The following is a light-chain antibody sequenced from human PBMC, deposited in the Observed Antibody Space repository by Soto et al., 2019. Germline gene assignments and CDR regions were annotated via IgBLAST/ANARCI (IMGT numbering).Light chain of an antibody. CDR3: QQYQTYST. CDR2: DAS. J-gene: IGKJ5*01. Sequence: DVHMTQSPATLSASVGYRVTITCRASQSISRWLTWYQQKPGKAPKVLIYDASSLGSGVPSRFSGSGSGTEFTLTISSLKPDDFATYFCQQYQTYSTFGQGTRLEIK. V-gene: IGKV1-5*01. CDR1: QSISRW.